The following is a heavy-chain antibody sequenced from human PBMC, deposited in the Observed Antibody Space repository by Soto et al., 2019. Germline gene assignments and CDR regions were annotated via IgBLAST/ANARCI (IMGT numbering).Heavy chain of an antibody. CDR2: IWYDGSNK. J-gene: IGHJ4*02. V-gene: IGHV3-33*01. Sequence: QVQLVESGGGVVQPGRSLRLSCAASGFTFSSYGMHWVRQAPGKGLEWVAVIWYDGSNKYYADSVKGRFTISRDNSKNTLYLQMNSLRAEDTAVYSCASYYYGSGSYFDYWGQGTLVTVSS. CDR3: ASYYYGSGSYFDY. CDR1: GFTFSSYG. D-gene: IGHD3-10*01.